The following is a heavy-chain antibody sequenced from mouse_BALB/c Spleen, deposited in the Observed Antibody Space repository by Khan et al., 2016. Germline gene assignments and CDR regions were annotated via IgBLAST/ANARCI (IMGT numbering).Heavy chain of an antibody. D-gene: IGHD4-1*01. J-gene: IGHJ2*01. CDR1: GYSITSDYA. CDR2: ISYSGST. V-gene: IGHV3-2*02. CDR3: ARSGPFYFDY. Sequence: EVQLQESGPGLVKPSQSLSLTCTVTGYSITSDYAWNWIRQFPGNKLEWMGYISYSGSTSYNPSLKSRISITRDTSKNQFFLQLHSVTSEYTATYYCARSGPFYFDYWGQGTTLTVSS.